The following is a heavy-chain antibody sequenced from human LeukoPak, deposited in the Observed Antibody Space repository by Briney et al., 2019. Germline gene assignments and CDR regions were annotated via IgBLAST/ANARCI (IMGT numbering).Heavy chain of an antibody. CDR1: GFTSSSYS. J-gene: IGHJ4*02. Sequence: GGSLRLSCAASGFTSSSYSMNWVRQAPWKGLEWVSSISSSSSYISYADSVKGRFTISRDNAKKSLYLQMNSPGDEDTYVYYRARDSDYGDYGDFDYWREATLITVSA. CDR3: ARDSDYGDYGDFDY. D-gene: IGHD4-17*01. V-gene: IGHV3-21*01. CDR2: ISSSSSYI.